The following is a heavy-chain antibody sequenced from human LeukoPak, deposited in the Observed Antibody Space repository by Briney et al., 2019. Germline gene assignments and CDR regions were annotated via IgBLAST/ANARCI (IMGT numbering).Heavy chain of an antibody. V-gene: IGHV3-23*01. CDR3: AKEGVRWNYVGYFDY. Sequence: PGGSLRLSCAASGFTFSSYAMSWVRQAPGKGLEWVSAVSAGGGSTYYADSVQGRFTISRDNSKNTLYLQMNSLRAEDTAVYYCAKEGVRWNYVGYFDYWGQGTLVTVSS. D-gene: IGHD1-7*01. J-gene: IGHJ4*02. CDR2: VSAGGGST. CDR1: GFTFSSYA.